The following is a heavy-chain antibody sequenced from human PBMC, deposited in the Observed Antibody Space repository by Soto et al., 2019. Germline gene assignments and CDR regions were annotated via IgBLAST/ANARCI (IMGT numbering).Heavy chain of an antibody. D-gene: IGHD3-10*01. Sequence: QVQLVESGGGAVQPVRSLRLSCAASGFTFNRYCVHWVRQARGKGLAWVALIWFDGSNQYYAGSARGRFTIFRDKSKQTVYLEMNSLRVDDTAVYYCARSRLLGFGEFFPVFDHWGQGTLVTVSS. J-gene: IGHJ5*02. CDR2: IWFDGSNQ. V-gene: IGHV3-33*01. CDR1: GFTFNRYC. CDR3: ARSRLLGFGEFFPVFDH.